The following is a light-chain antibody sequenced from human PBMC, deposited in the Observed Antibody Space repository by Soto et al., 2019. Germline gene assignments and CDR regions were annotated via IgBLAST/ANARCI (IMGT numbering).Light chain of an antibody. V-gene: IGLV2-14*01. CDR2: EVS. J-gene: IGLJ1*01. CDR1: SSDVGGYNY. Sequence: LTQPAFVSGSPGQSITISCTGTSSDVGGYNYVSWYQRPPGKAPKLMISEVSNRPSGVSNRFSGSKSGNTASLTISGLQAEDEADYYCSSYTSTSTRVFGTGTKVTVL. CDR3: SSYTSTSTRV.